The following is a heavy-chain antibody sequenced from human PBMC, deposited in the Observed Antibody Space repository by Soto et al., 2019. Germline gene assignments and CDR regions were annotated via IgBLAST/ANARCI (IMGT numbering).Heavy chain of an antibody. J-gene: IGHJ4*02. Sequence: EVQLLESGGGLVQPGGSLRLSCAGSGFTFSSYAMSWVRQAPGRGLKWVSSISVSGDTTFYADSVKGRFTISRDNSKNTLYLQMNSLRAEDSAVYYCASPPEEQSYGSGSKTPFDYWGQGTLVTVSS. CDR3: ASPPEEQSYGSGSKTPFDY. CDR1: GFTFSSYA. CDR2: ISVSGDTT. D-gene: IGHD3-10*01. V-gene: IGHV3-23*01.